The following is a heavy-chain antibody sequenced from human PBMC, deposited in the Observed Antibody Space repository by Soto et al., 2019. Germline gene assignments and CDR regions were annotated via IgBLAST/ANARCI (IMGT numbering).Heavy chain of an antibody. J-gene: IGHJ6*02. D-gene: IGHD2-2*02. CDR2: ISGSGGST. Sequence: GSLRHSCAAPEFTFSSYAMSWVRQTPGKGLEWVSAISGSGGSTYYADSVKGRFTISRDNSKNTLYLQMNSLRAEDTAVYYCAKFSVPAAIGVPYYYYGMDVWGQGTTVTVSS. V-gene: IGHV3-23*01. CDR3: AKFSVPAAIGVPYYYYGMDV. CDR1: EFTFSSYA.